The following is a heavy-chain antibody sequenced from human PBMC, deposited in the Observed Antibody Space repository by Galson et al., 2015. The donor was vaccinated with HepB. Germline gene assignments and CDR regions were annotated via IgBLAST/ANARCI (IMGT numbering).Heavy chain of an antibody. D-gene: IGHD2-15*01. V-gene: IGHV3-74*01. J-gene: IGHJ4*02. Sequence: SLRLSCAASGFTFSSYWMHWVRQAPGKGLVWVSRINSDGSSTSYADSVKGRFTISRDNAKNTLYLQMNSLRAEDTAVYYCARSLRYCSGGSCYFYFDYWGQGTLVTVSS. CDR3: ARSLRYCSGGSCYFYFDY. CDR1: GFTFSSYW. CDR2: INSDGSST.